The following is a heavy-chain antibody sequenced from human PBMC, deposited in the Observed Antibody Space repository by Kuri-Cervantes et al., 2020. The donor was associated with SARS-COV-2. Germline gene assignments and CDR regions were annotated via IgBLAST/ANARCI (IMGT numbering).Heavy chain of an antibody. J-gene: IGHJ4*02. D-gene: IGHD6-13*01. CDR2: INSDGSST. CDR3: ARGIGIAAAGH. V-gene: IGHV3-74*01. CDR1: GFTFSGYW. Sequence: GGSLRLPCAASGFTFSGYWIHWVRQAPGKGLVWVSRINSDGSSTSYADSVKGRFTISRDNAKNTLYLQMNSLRAEDTDVYYCARGIGIAAAGHWGQGTLVTVSS.